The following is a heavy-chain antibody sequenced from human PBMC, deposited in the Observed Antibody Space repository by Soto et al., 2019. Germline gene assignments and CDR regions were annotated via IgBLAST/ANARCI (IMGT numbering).Heavy chain of an antibody. CDR2: IDWDDDK. D-gene: IGHD2-2*01. Sequence: FGPTLVNPTQTLTLTCTFSGFSLSTSGMCVSWIRQPPGKALEWLALIDWDDDKYYSTSLKTRLTISKATSKNQVVLTMTNMDPVDTATYHCARIPPTDTRADVWFDXSGQGTFVTVSX. CDR1: GFSLSTSGMC. CDR3: ARIPPTDTRADVWFDX. J-gene: IGHJ5*02. V-gene: IGHV2-70*01.